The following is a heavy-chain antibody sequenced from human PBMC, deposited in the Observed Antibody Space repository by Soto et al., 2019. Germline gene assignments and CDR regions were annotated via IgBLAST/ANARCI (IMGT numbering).Heavy chain of an antibody. J-gene: IGHJ5*02. D-gene: IGHD6-6*01. V-gene: IGHV6-1*01. CDR3: AREVARHSSSRWFDP. CDR1: GDSVSSNSGA. Sequence: QTLSLTRALSGDSVSSNSGAWNWIRQSPSRGLEWLGRTYNRSKWYNDYAVSVKSRITTNPDTSKNRFSLQLNSVTPEDTAVYYCAREVARHSSSRWFDPWGQGTLVTVSS. CDR2: TYNRSKWYN.